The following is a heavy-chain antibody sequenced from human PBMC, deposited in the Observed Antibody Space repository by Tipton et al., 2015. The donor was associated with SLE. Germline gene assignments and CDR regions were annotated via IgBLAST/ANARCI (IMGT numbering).Heavy chain of an antibody. CDR1: GFTFSDHY. CDR2: ISSSGSSI. D-gene: IGHD4-23*01. V-gene: IGHV3-11*01. CDR3: ARAGRVTAHYFDY. Sequence: SLRLSYAASGFTFSDHYMSWIRQAPGKGLEWVSYISSSGSSIYYADSVKGRFTISRDNAKNSLYLQMNSLRAEDTAIYYCARAGRVTAHYFDYWGHGALVTVSS. J-gene: IGHJ4*01.